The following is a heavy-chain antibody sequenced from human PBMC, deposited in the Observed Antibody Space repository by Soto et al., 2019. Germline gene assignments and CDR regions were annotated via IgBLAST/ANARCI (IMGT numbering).Heavy chain of an antibody. CDR3: ARGWWALLDY. V-gene: IGHV3-66*01. CDR2: IYSGVST. Sequence: GGSLRLSCAASGFTVSSNYMNWVRQAPGKGLEWVSVIYSGVSTYYADSVKGRFTISRDNSKNTLYLQMNSMRAEDTAVYYCARGWWALLDYWGQGTLVTVSS. CDR1: GFTVSSNY. J-gene: IGHJ4*02. D-gene: IGHD2-15*01.